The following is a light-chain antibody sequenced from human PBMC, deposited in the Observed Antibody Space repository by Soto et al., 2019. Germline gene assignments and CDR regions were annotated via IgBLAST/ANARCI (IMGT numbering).Light chain of an antibody. CDR3: QQYNSDSPT. CDR2: KAS. V-gene: IGKV1-5*03. J-gene: IGKJ1*01. Sequence: DIQMTQSPSTLSASVGDRVTITCRASQSISVWLAWYQQKAGKAPNLLIYKASRLESGVPSRFSGSGSETEFTLTISSLQPGDAATYYCQQYNSDSPTFGQGTKVEVK. CDR1: QSISVW.